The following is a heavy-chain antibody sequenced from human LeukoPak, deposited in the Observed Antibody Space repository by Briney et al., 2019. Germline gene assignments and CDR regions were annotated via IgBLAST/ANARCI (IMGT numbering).Heavy chain of an antibody. CDR1: GGSFSGYY. V-gene: IGHV4-34*01. J-gene: IGHJ4*02. CDR2: INHSGST. D-gene: IGHD2-2*01. CDR3: ARDGSPTTARGCSSTSCYVGYDY. Sequence: SETLSLTCAVYGGSFSGYYWSWIRQPPGKGLEWIGEINHSGSTNYNPSLKSRVTISVDTSKNQFSLKLSSVTAADTAVYYCARDGSPTTARGCSSTSCYVGYDYWGQGTLVTVSS.